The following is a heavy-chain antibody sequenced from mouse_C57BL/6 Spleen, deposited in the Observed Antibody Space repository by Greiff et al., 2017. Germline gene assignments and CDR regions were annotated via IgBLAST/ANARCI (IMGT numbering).Heavy chain of an antibody. D-gene: IGHD5-2*01. Sequence: EVKLVESGGGLVQPGGSLKLSCAASGFTFSDYYMYWVRQTPEKRLEWVAYISNGGGSTYYPDTVKGRFTISRANAQNPLYLQMSLRRAEDTAMYYCARLREYVLYYRGQSTTHTASS. CDR2: ISNGGGST. CDR1: GFTFSDYY. J-gene: IGHJ2*01. CDR3: ARLREYVLYY. V-gene: IGHV5-12*01.